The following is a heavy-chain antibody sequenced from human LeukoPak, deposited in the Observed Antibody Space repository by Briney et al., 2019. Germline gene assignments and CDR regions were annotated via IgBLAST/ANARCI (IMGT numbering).Heavy chain of an antibody. CDR3: ANGVAFVVVPAAIV. J-gene: IGHJ4*02. CDR2: IRYDGSNK. CDR1: GFTFSTYA. D-gene: IGHD2-2*02. Sequence: GGSLRLSCAASGFTFSTYAMSWVRQAPGKGLEWVAFIRYDGSNKYYADSVKGRFTISRDNSKNTLYLQMNSLRAEDTAVYYCANGVAFVVVPAAIVWGQGTLVTVSS. V-gene: IGHV3-30*02.